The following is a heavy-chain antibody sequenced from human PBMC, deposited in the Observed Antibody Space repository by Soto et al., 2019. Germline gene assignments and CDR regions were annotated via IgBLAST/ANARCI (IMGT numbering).Heavy chain of an antibody. CDR2: IYYAGST. D-gene: IGHD3-3*02. Sequence: QLQLQESGPGLVKPSETLSITCTVSGGSFSPNYWSWIRQPPGKGLEWVGYIYYAGSTSYNPSLKSRVTISLATSKSHFSLSLSSLTAADTAVYYCARLGAFYQSLDPWGPGTLVTVSS. V-gene: IGHV4-59*08. J-gene: IGHJ5*02. CDR1: GGSFSPNY. CDR3: ARLGAFYQSLDP.